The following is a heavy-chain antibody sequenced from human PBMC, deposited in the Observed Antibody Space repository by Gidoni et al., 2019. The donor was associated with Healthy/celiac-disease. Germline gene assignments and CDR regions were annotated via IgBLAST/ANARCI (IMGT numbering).Heavy chain of an antibody. J-gene: IGHJ4*02. CDR1: GFTFSSYW. CDR2: IKQDGSEK. V-gene: IGHV3-7*04. Sequence: EVQLVESGGGLVQPGGSLRLSCAASGFTFSSYWMSWVRQAPGKGLEWVANIKQDGSEKYYVDSVKGRFTISRDNAKNSLYLQMNSLRAEDTAVYYGAREYDSSGYYFEGYYFDYWGQGTLVTVSS. D-gene: IGHD3-22*01. CDR3: AREYDSSGYYFEGYYFDY.